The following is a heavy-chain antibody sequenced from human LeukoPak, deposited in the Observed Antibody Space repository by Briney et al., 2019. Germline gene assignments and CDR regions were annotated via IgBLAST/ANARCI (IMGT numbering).Heavy chain of an antibody. Sequence: PSETLSLTCTVSGYSISSGYYWGWIRQPPGKGLEWVGSIYHSGTTYYNPSLKSRVTISVDTSKNQFSLKLSSVTAADTAVYYCAREGYSSDWYGFDYWGQGTLVTVSS. D-gene: IGHD6-19*01. J-gene: IGHJ4*02. CDR1: GYSISSGYY. CDR2: IYHSGTT. V-gene: IGHV4-38-2*02. CDR3: AREGYSSDWYGFDY.